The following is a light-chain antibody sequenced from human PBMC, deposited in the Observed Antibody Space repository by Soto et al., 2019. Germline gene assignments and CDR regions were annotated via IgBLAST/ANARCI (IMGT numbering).Light chain of an antibody. CDR1: QGITGW. J-gene: IGKJ1*01. CDR3: QQYQSYWT. Sequence: IQLTQSPSTLSASVGDRVTIACRASQGITGWLAWYQQKPGKAPKLLIFDASTLESGVPPRFTGSGSGTEFTLSISNLQPDDFATYYCQQYQSYWTFGHGTKVDIK. CDR2: DAS. V-gene: IGKV1-5*01.